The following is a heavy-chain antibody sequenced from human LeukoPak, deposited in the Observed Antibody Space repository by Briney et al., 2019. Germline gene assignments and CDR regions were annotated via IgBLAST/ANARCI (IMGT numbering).Heavy chain of an antibody. CDR3: ARMYSSTWYNAFDL. CDR1: GYSISSGYF. D-gene: IGHD6-13*01. CDR2: IYHSGST. V-gene: IGHV4-38-2*01. J-gene: IGHJ3*01. Sequence: SETLSLTCAVSGYSISSGYFWGWIRQPPGKGLEWIGSIYHSGSTYYNPSLKSRVTISVDTSKNQFSLKLSSVTAADTAVYYCARMYSSTWYNAFDLWGQGTMVTVSS.